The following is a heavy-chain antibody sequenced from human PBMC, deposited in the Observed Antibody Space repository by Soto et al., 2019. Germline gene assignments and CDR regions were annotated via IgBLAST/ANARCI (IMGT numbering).Heavy chain of an antibody. CDR2: IYYTGRT. J-gene: IGHJ4*01. CDR1: GGSVNSGRYY. CDR3: ARSGASSGWL. D-gene: IGHD6-19*01. V-gene: IGHV4-61*01. Sequence: PSETLSLTCTVSGGSVNSGRYYWSWSRQPPGKGLEWIGYIYYTGRTSYNPSLKSRVTISIDTSKNEFSLKLNSVTAADAAVYYCARSGASSGWLWGHGTLVTVSS.